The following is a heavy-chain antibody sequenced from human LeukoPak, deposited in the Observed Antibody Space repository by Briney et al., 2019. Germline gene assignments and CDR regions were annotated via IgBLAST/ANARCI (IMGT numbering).Heavy chain of an antibody. CDR3: ARVSYYDSSGYSYNQAYYVHY. CDR2: IYYSGST. V-gene: IGHV4-59*01. D-gene: IGHD3-22*01. Sequence: TSETLSLTCTLSVGSISSYYWSWIRQPPGKGLEWIGYIYYSGSTNYNPSLKSRVTISVDTSKNQFSLKLSSVTAADTAVYYCARVSYYDSSGYSYNQAYYVHYWGQGTLVTVSS. J-gene: IGHJ4*02. CDR1: VGSISSYY.